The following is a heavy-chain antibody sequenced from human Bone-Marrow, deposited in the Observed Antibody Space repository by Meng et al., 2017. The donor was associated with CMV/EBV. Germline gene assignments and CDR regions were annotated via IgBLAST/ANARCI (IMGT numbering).Heavy chain of an antibody. CDR3: ARGDLAPLDETYYFDY. D-gene: IGHD2-21*02. CDR1: GGSISSYY. CDR2: IYTSGST. J-gene: IGHJ4*02. Sequence: QVQLQEAGPGLVTPSETLSLTCTVSGGSISSYYWSWIRQPAGKGLEWIGRIYTSGSTNYNPSLKSRVTMSVDTSKNQFSLKLSSVTAADTAVYYCARGDLAPLDETYYFDYWGQGTLVTVSS. V-gene: IGHV4-4*07.